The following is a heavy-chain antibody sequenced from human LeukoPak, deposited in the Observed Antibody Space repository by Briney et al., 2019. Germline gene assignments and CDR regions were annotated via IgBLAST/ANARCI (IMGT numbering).Heavy chain of an antibody. CDR2: IYPGDSDT. Sequence: GESLQISCKGSGYSFTSYWIGWVRQMPGKGLEWMGIIYPGDSDTRYSPSFQGQVTISADKSISTAYLQWSSLKASDTAMYYCAASYYYDSSGYKPFDPWGQGTLVTVSS. V-gene: IGHV5-51*01. D-gene: IGHD3-22*01. CDR3: AASYYYDSSGYKPFDP. CDR1: GYSFTSYW. J-gene: IGHJ5*02.